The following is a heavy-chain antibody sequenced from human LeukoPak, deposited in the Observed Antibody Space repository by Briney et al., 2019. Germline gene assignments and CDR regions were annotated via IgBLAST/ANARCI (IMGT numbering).Heavy chain of an antibody. Sequence: ASVKVSCKASGYTFTSYCMHWVRQAPGQGLEWMGIINPSSGSTSYAQKFQGRVTMTRDMSTSTVDMELSSLRSEDTAVYYCARDLNYYGSGSFDYWGQGTLVTVSS. V-gene: IGHV1-46*01. CDR3: ARDLNYYGSGSFDY. J-gene: IGHJ4*02. CDR2: INPSSGST. D-gene: IGHD3-10*01. CDR1: GYTFTSYC.